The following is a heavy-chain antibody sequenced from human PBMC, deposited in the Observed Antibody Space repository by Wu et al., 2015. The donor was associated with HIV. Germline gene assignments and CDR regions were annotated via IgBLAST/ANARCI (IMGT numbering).Heavy chain of an antibody. Sequence: QVQLVQSGAEVKKPGSSVHVSCKASEDFFTNYAVNWVRQAPGQGLEWMGGIIPIVGTPKYAQRFHGRVTISTDEDMSTAYMELSNLRYGDSAVYYCATYPGWTGVLDAFDMWGQGTLVTVSS. CDR2: IIPIVGTP. J-gene: IGHJ3*02. D-gene: IGHD3/OR15-3a*01. V-gene: IGHV1-69*05. CDR3: ATYPGWTGVLDAFDM. CDR1: EDFFTNYA.